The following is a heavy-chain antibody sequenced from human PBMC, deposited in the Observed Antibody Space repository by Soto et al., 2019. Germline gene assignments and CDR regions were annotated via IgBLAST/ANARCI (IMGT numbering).Heavy chain of an antibody. Sequence: PGGSLRLSCEASGFNFSHYAMHWVRQAPGKGLEWLAIISLEGSNKYSAKPVKDRFTISRDNSKSTLYLQMNSLRPEDTAVYYCARWWELLASNWFDPWGQGTLVTVSS. J-gene: IGHJ5*02. CDR1: GFNFSHYA. V-gene: IGHV3-30*03. D-gene: IGHD1-26*01. CDR2: ISLEGSNK. CDR3: ARWWELLASNWFDP.